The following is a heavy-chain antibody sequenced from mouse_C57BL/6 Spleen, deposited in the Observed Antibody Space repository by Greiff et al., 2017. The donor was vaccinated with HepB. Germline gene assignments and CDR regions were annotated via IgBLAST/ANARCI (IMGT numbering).Heavy chain of an antibody. Sequence: EVQLVESGGGLVKPGGSLKLSCAASGFTFSDYGMHWVRQAPEKGLEWVAYISSGSSTIYYADTVKGRFTISRDNAKNTLFLQMTSLRSEDTAMYYCARHYGSSLYAMDYWGQRTSVTVSS. CDR1: GFTFSDYG. D-gene: IGHD1-1*01. J-gene: IGHJ4*01. CDR3: ARHYGSSLYAMDY. CDR2: ISSGSSTI. V-gene: IGHV5-17*01.